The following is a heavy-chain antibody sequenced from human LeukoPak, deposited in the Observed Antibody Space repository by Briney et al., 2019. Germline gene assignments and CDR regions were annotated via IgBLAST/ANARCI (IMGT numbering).Heavy chain of an antibody. CDR1: GFTFSSYG. CDR2: IRYDGSNK. CDR3: ARGVGGRHIYWVNYYYYMDV. J-gene: IGHJ6*03. D-gene: IGHD1-26*01. V-gene: IGHV3-30*02. Sequence: GGSLRLSCAASGFTFSSYGMHWVRQAPGKGLEWVAFIRYDGSNKYYADSVKGRFTISRDNAKNSLYLQMNSLRAEDTAVYYCARGVGGRHIYWVNYYYYMDVWGKGTTVTVSS.